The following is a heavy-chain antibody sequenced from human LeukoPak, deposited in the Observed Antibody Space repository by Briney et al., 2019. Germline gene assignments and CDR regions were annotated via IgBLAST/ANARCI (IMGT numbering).Heavy chain of an antibody. V-gene: IGHV4-39*01. Sequence: SETLSLTCTVSGDSFRNGNYYWGWIRQPPETALPWIGTVYYSGTSYYGPSLQSRTTMSVDTLKNQFSLNLKSVTVADTAVYYCARQGPSSAGILWDYWGQGILVTVSS. CDR2: VYYSGTS. D-gene: IGHD3-9*01. CDR1: GDSFRNGNYY. CDR3: ARQGPSSAGILWDY. J-gene: IGHJ4*02.